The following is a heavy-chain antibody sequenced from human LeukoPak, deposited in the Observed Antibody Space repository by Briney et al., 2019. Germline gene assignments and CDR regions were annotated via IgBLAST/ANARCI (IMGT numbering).Heavy chain of an antibody. CDR3: ARDLGTHGSSPDSGAFDI. CDR2: IKSKTDGGTP. Sequence: GGSVTLSCAASGFTSSKAWMSWVRHAPGEGLEWVGRIKSKTDGGTPDYPAPVKGRFTISRDDSKNTLYLQMNSLKTEDTAVYYCARDLGTHGSSPDSGAFDIWGQGTMVTVSS. V-gene: IGHV3-15*01. J-gene: IGHJ3*02. D-gene: IGHD6-6*01. CDR1: GFTSSKAW.